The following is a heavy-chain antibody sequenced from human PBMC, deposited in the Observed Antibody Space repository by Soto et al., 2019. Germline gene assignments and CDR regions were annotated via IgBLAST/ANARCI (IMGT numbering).Heavy chain of an antibody. CDR3: ARSIVVVIPYNWFDP. CDR2: IYYSGST. CDR1: GGSISSGGYY. J-gene: IGHJ5*02. V-gene: IGHV4-31*03. Sequence: QVQLQESGPGLVKPSQTLSLTCTVSGGSISSGGYYWSWIRQHPGKGLEWIGYIYYSGSTYYNPSLKSRVTISVDTSKNQFSLKLSSVTAADTAVYYCARSIVVVIPYNWFDPWGQGTLVTVSS. D-gene: IGHD3-22*01.